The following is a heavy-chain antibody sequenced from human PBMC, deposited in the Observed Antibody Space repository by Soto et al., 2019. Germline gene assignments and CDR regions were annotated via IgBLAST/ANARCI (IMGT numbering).Heavy chain of an antibody. Sequence: QITLKESGPTLVKSTQTLTLTCTFSGFSLSTNGAGVGWIRQPPGKALEWLALIYWNGNKSYSPSLKSRPTITKDSSKNHVVLTMTHMDPVDTATYYCVSGSFPNWFDPWGQGILVTVSS. J-gene: IGHJ5*02. V-gene: IGHV2-5*01. D-gene: IGHD3-10*01. CDR3: VSGSFPNWFDP. CDR1: GFSLSTNGAG. CDR2: IYWNGNK.